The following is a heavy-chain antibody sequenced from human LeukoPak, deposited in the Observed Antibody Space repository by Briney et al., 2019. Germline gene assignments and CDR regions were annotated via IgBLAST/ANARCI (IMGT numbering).Heavy chain of an antibody. Sequence: GASVKVSCKASGYTFTGYYMHWVRHAPGQGLEWMGLINPNSGGTNYAQKFQGRVTMTRDTSISTAYMELSRLRSDDTAVYYCARSRTGSGFLFDYWGQGTLVSVSP. CDR1: GYTFTGYY. J-gene: IGHJ4*02. CDR2: INPNSGGT. D-gene: IGHD3-10*01. V-gene: IGHV1-2*02. CDR3: ARSRTGSGFLFDY.